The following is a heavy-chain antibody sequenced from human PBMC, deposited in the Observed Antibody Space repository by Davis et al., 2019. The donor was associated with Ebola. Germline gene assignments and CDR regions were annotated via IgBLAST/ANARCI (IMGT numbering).Heavy chain of an antibody. Sequence: GESLKISCAASGFTFSGSAMHWVRQASGKGLEWVGRIRSKANSYATAYAASVKGRFTISRDDSKNTAYLQMNSLKTEDTAVYYCTRGTVTMPVYYYYYGMDVWGQGTTVTVSS. CDR2: IRSKANSYAT. CDR1: GFTFSGSA. J-gene: IGHJ6*02. D-gene: IGHD4-17*01. CDR3: TRGTVTMPVYYYYYGMDV. V-gene: IGHV3-73*01.